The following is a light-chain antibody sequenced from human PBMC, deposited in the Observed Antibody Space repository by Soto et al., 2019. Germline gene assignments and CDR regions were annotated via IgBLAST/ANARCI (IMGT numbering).Light chain of an antibody. J-gene: IGKJ1*01. CDR3: QQYGSSPPP. CDR2: GSS. V-gene: IGKV3-20*01. CDR1: QSVSSSY. Sequence: EIVLTQSPGTLSLSPGERATLSCRASQSVSSSYLAWYQHKPGQAPRLLIYGSSSRATGIPDRFSGSGSGTDFTLTISRLEPEDFAVYYCQQYGSSPPPFGQGTKVEIK.